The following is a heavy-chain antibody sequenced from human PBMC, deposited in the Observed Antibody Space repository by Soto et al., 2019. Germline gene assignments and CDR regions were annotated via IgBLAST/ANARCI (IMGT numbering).Heavy chain of an antibody. J-gene: IGHJ4*02. CDR3: ARDFVSVVPAAMGYDY. CDR2: ISSSSSTI. CDR1: GFTFSSYS. Sequence: GGSLRLSCAASGFTFSSYSMNWVRQAPGKGLGWVSYISSSSSTIYYADSVKGRFTISRDNAKNSLYLQMNSLRAEDTAVYYCARDFVSVVPAAMGYDYWGQGTLVTVSS. V-gene: IGHV3-48*01. D-gene: IGHD2-2*01.